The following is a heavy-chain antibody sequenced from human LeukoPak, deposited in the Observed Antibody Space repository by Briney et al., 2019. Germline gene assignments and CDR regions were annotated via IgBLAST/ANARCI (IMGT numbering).Heavy chain of an antibody. Sequence: GGSLRLSCTASGFTFSSYGMHWVRQAPGKGLEWLTIIWYDGSDKYYADSVKDRFTISRDNSKNTLYLQMNSLRAEDTAVYYCGKDLGSNGNYLDRVDYWGQGTLVTVSS. CDR1: GFTFSSYG. CDR3: GKDLGSNGNYLDRVDY. CDR2: IWYDGSDK. D-gene: IGHD3-22*01. J-gene: IGHJ4*02. V-gene: IGHV3-33*06.